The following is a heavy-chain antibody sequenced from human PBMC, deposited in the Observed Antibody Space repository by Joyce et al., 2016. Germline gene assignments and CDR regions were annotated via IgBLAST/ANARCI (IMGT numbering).Heavy chain of an antibody. CDR2: MTPSSGNT. CDR3: ARNKYGTGDFDF. D-gene: IGHD7-27*01. V-gene: IGHV1-8*01. J-gene: IGHJ4*02. Sequence: QVQLVQSGAEVKKPGASVKVSCKASGYTFTNFDINWVRQAPGQGLEWLGWMTPSSGNTGYAQNFQGRVTMTRDTSISTAYKELSSLRSEDTAVYFCARNKYGTGDFDFWGQGTPVTVSS. CDR1: GYTFTNFD.